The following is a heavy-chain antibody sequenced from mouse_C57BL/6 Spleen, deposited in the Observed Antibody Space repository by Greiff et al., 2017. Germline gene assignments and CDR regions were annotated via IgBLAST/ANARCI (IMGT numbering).Heavy chain of an antibody. Sequence: VQLQQSGAELVRPGASVKLSCTASGFNIKDDYMHWVKQRPEQGLEWIGWIDPENGDTEYASKFQGKATITADTSSNTAYLQLSSLTSEDTAVYYCTTYYYYGSDYWGQGTTLTVSS. J-gene: IGHJ2*01. CDR1: GFNIKDDY. V-gene: IGHV14-4*01. CDR2: IDPENGDT. CDR3: TTYYYYGSDY. D-gene: IGHD1-1*01.